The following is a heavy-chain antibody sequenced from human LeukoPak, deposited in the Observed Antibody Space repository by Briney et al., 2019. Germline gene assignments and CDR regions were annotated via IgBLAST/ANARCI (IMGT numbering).Heavy chain of an antibody. J-gene: IGHJ4*02. D-gene: IGHD3-3*01. V-gene: IGHV3-23*01. CDR2: ITGSGGST. CDR1: GFTFSSYA. Sequence: GGSLRLSCAASGFTFSSYAMSWVRQAPGKGLEWVSAITGSGGSTYYADSVKGRFTISRDNSKNTLYLQMNTLRPEDTAVYYCARERQNKDFWSGGDYWGQGTLVTVSS. CDR3: ARERQNKDFWSGGDY.